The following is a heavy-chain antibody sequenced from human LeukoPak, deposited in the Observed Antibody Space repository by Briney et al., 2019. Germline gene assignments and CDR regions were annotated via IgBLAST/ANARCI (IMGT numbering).Heavy chain of an antibody. D-gene: IGHD3-16*01. Sequence: GASVKVSCKASGYTFVSHGISWVRQAPGQGLEWMGWISVYNGNPNYAQKLQGRVTMTTDTSTSTAYMELRSLRSDDTAVYYCARTVRMIGMRVWGQGITVIVSS. CDR2: ISVYNGNP. J-gene: IGHJ6*02. V-gene: IGHV1-18*01. CDR1: GYTFVSHG. CDR3: ARTVRMIGMRV.